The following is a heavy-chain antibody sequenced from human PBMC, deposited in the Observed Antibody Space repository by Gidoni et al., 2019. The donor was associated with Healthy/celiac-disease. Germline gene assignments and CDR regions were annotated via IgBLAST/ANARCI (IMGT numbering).Heavy chain of an antibody. CDR1: GFTFSSYA. CDR3: AKGTAYGGYRRERWFDP. Sequence: RLSCAASGFTFSSYAMSWVRQAPGKGREWVSAISGSGGSTYYADSVKGRFTISRDNSKNTLYLQMNSLRAEDTAVYYCAKGTAYGGYRRERWFDPWGQGTLVTVSS. V-gene: IGHV3-23*01. J-gene: IGHJ5*02. CDR2: ISGSGGST. D-gene: IGHD5-12*01.